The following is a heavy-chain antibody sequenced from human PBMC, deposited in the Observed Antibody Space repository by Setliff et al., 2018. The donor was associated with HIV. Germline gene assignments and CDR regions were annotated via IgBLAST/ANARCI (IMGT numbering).Heavy chain of an antibody. CDR1: GGSISSDY. CDR3: ARSIGTVRGITEFDY. D-gene: IGHD3-10*01. V-gene: IGHV4-4*07. CDR2: VYNSGST. J-gene: IGHJ4*02. Sequence: LSLTCTVSGGSISSDYWNWVRQPAGKGLEWIGRVYNSGSTNYNPSLKSRVTMSVDTSKNQFSLKLSSVTAADTAVYYCARSIGTVRGITEFDYWGQGTLVTVSS.